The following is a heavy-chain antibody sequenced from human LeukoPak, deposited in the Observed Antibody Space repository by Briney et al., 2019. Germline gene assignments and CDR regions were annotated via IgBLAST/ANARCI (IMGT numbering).Heavy chain of an antibody. D-gene: IGHD2-8*02. CDR2: ISSSSSYI. Sequence: GGSLRLSCAASGFTFSSYSMNWVRQAPGKGLEWVSSISSSSSYIYYADSVKGRFTISRDNAKNSLYLQMNSLRAEDTAVYYCANICTGGVCRDYRGQGTLVTVSS. CDR3: ANICTGGVCRDY. J-gene: IGHJ4*02. V-gene: IGHV3-21*01. CDR1: GFTFSSYS.